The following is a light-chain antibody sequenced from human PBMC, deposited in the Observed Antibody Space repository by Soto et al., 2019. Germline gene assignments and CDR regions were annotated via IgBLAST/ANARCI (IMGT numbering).Light chain of an antibody. CDR2: EVS. CDR1: SSDVGGYNY. V-gene: IGLV2-14*01. Sequence: QSVLTQPASVFGSPGQSITISCTGTSSDVGGYNYVSWYQQYPGKAPKLIIYEVSDRPSGVSNRFSGSKSGNTASLTISGLQAEDEADYYCSSYTSSITWVFGGGTKVTVL. J-gene: IGLJ3*02. CDR3: SSYTSSITWV.